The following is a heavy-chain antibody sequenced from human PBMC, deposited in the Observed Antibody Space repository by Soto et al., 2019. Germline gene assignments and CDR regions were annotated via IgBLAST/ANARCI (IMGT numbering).Heavy chain of an antibody. V-gene: IGHV1-18*04. CDR1: GYTFASYG. D-gene: IGHD6-19*01. Sequence: QVQLVQSGAEVKKPGASVKVTCKASGYTFASYGISWVRQAPGQGLEWMGWISAYNGNTNYAQKLQGRVTMTTDTSTSTAYMELRSLRSDDTAVYYCASKVLAVAGQKGGWFDPWGQGTLVTVSS. CDR3: ASKVLAVAGQKGGWFDP. CDR2: ISAYNGNT. J-gene: IGHJ5*02.